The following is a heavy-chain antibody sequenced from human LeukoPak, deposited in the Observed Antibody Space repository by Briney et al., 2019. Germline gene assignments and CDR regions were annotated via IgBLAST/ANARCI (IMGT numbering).Heavy chain of an antibody. CDR1: GFTFSSYG. CDR2: ISGSGGST. CDR3: AKACQVVAATPFDY. V-gene: IGHV3-23*01. J-gene: IGHJ4*02. Sequence: GGTLRLSCAASGFTFSSYGMSWVRQAPGKGLEWVSAISGSGGSTYYADSVKGRFTISRDNSKNTLYLQMNSLRAEDTAVYYCAKACQVVAATPFDYWGQGTLVTVSS. D-gene: IGHD2-15*01.